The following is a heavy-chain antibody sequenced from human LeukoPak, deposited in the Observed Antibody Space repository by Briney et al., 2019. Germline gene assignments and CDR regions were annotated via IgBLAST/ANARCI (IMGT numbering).Heavy chain of an antibody. V-gene: IGHV1-69*05. CDR1: GGTFSSYA. D-gene: IGHD5-18*01. CDR2: IIHIFGTA. Sequence: SVKVSCKASGGTFSSYAISWVRQAPGQGLEWMGRIIHIFGTANYAQKFQGRVTITTDESTSTAYMELSSLRSEDTAVYYCARESQDTSMGDYFDYWGQGTLVTVSS. CDR3: ARESQDTSMGDYFDY. J-gene: IGHJ4*02.